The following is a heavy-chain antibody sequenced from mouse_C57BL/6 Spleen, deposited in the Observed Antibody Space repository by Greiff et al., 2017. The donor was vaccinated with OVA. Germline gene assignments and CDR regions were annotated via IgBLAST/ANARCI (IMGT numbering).Heavy chain of an antibody. CDR2: INPNYGTT. D-gene: IGHD2-2*01. J-gene: IGHJ4*01. V-gene: IGHV1-39*01. Sequence: VHVKQSGPELVKPGASVKISCKASGYSFTDYNMNWVKQSNGESLEWIGVINPNYGTTSYNQKFKGKATLTVDQSSSTAYMQLNSLTSEDSAVYYCARLYGYGAMDYWGQGTSVTVSS. CDR3: ARLYGYGAMDY. CDR1: GYSFTDYN.